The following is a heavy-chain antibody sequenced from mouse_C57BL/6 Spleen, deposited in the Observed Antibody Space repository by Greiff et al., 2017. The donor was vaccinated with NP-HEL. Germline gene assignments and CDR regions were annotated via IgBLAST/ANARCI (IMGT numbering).Heavy chain of an antibody. J-gene: IGHJ2*01. CDR3: ARGSDDYYVGY. V-gene: IGHV1-64*01. D-gene: IGHD1-3*01. Sequence: VQLQQPGAELVKPGASVKLSCKASGYTFTSYWMHWVKQRPGQGLEWIGMIHPNSGSTKYNEKFKSKATLTVDQSSSTDYMPLSSLTSADSAVYCCARGSDDYYVGYWGQGTTLTDST. CDR1: GYTFTSYW. CDR2: IHPNSGST.